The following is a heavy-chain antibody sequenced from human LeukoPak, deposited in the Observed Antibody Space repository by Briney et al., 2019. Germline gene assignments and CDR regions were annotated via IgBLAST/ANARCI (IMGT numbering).Heavy chain of an antibody. D-gene: IGHD3-22*01. V-gene: IGHV3-21*01. CDR1: GFTFSSYS. Sequence: GGSLRLSCAASGFTFSSYSMNWVRQAPGKGLEWVSSISSSSSYIYYADSVKGRFTISRDNAKNSLYLQMNSLRAEDTAVYYCARLNYYYDSSGYHTQGAFDIWGQGTMVTVSS. CDR3: ARLNYYYDSSGYHTQGAFDI. CDR2: ISSSSSYI. J-gene: IGHJ3*02.